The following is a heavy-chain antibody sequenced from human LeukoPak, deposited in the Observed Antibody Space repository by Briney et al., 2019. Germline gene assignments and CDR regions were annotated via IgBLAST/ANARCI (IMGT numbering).Heavy chain of an antibody. CDR3: ARDSSVTTVDY. Sequence: GGSLRLSCVASALIVSCNYMTWVRQAPGKGLEWVAGIYSSVGTYSADSVKGRFTISRDNSKNTLYLQMNSLRAEDTAVYYCARDSSVTTVDYWGQGTLVTVSS. D-gene: IGHD4-17*01. J-gene: IGHJ4*02. V-gene: IGHV3-66*01. CDR1: ALIVSCNY. CDR2: IYSSVGT.